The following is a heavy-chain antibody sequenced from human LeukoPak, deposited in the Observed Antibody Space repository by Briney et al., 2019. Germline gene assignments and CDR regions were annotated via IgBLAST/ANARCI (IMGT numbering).Heavy chain of an antibody. CDR2: IWYDGNKK. Sequence: GRSLRLSCAASGFTFSSYGMRWVRQAPGKGLEWVAVIWYDGNKKYYADSVKGRFTISRDNSKNTLYLQMNSLRAEDTAVYYCAKADGFDPWGQGTLVTVSS. CDR1: GFTFSSYG. J-gene: IGHJ5*02. CDR3: AKADGFDP. V-gene: IGHV3-33*06.